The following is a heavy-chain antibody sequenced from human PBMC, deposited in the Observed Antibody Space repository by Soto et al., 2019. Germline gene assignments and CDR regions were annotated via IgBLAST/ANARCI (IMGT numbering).Heavy chain of an antibody. CDR2: IIPIFGTA. Sequence: ASVKVSCKASGGTFSSYAISWVRQAPGQGLEWMGGIIPIFGTANYAQKFQGRVTITADESTSTAYMELSSLGSEDTAVYYCARLGMYYDFWSGPSYYYYGMDVWGQGTTVTVSS. CDR1: GGTFSSYA. CDR3: ARLGMYYDFWSGPSYYYYGMDV. J-gene: IGHJ6*02. V-gene: IGHV1-69*13. D-gene: IGHD3-3*01.